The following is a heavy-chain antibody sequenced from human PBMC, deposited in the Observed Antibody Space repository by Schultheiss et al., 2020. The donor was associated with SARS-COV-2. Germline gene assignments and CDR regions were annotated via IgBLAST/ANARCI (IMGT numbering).Heavy chain of an antibody. D-gene: IGHD3-22*01. J-gene: IGHJ4*02. V-gene: IGHV3-21*03. CDR3: VSNYYNSSGYYPLNY. CDR2: ISSSRDDT. Sequence: GGSLRLSCAASGFTFSSYTFNWVRQAPGKGLEWVSYISSSRDDTYYADSVKGRFTTSRDNTKNSLYLQMDSLRAEDTGVYYCVSNYYNSSGYYPLNYWGQGTLVTVSS. CDR1: GFTFSSYT.